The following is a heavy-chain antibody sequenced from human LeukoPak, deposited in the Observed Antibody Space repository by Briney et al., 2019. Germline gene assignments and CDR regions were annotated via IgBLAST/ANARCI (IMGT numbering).Heavy chain of an antibody. J-gene: IGHJ3*02. CDR1: GFTVSSNY. CDR3: ARDLRFYYDSSGYPRGAFDI. V-gene: IGHV3-66*01. D-gene: IGHD3-22*01. CDR2: IYSGGST. Sequence: GGSLRLSCAASGFTVSSNYMSWVRQAPGKGLEWVSVIYSGGSTYYADYVKGRFTISRDNSKNTLYLQMNSLRAEDTAVYYCARDLRFYYDSSGYPRGAFDIWGQGTMVTVSS.